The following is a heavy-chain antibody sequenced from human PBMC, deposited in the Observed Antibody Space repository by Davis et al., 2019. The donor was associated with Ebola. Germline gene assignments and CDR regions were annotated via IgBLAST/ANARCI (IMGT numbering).Heavy chain of an antibody. D-gene: IGHD6-19*01. Sequence: PGGSLRLSCAASGFTFSTYAMNWVRKVPGKGLEWVSSLTGSGSGTYYTDSVKGRFTISRDNSKHTLYLQMNSLRAEDTAVYYCAREGMEQCFDIWGQGTMVTVSS. J-gene: IGHJ3*02. V-gene: IGHV3-23*01. CDR1: GFTFSTYA. CDR2: LTGSGSGT. CDR3: AREGMEQCFDI.